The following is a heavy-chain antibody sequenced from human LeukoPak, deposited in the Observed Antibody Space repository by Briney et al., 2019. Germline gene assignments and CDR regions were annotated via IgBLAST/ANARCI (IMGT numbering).Heavy chain of an antibody. V-gene: IGHV4-59*08. CDR3: AIQGDTAMDN. CDR2: IYYSGST. D-gene: IGHD5-18*01. Sequence: PSETLSLTCTVSGGSISSYYWSWIRQPPGKGLEWIGYIYYSGSTNYNPSLKSRVTISVYTSKNLFSLKLSSVTAADTAVYYCAIQGDTAMDNWGQGTLVTVSS. CDR1: GGSISSYY. J-gene: IGHJ4*02.